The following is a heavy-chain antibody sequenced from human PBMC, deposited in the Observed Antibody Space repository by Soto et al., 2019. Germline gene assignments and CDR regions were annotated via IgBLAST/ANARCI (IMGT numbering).Heavy chain of an antibody. CDR2: ISTYNGDT. Sequence: ASVKVSCKASGYTFTRSGISWVRQAPGQGLEWMGWISTYNGDTNYAQKLQGRVTMTTDTSTSTAYMELRSLRSDDTAVYYCARVYGGSGSYVGDVWGQGTTVTVSS. CDR3: ARVYGGSGSYVGDV. J-gene: IGHJ6*02. D-gene: IGHD3-10*01. V-gene: IGHV1-18*01. CDR1: GYTFTRSG.